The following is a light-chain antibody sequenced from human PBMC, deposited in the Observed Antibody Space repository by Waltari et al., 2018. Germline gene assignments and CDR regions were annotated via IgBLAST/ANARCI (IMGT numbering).Light chain of an antibody. CDR1: TSNLGNNY. J-gene: IGLJ1*01. CDR2: RND. V-gene: IGLV1-47*01. Sequence: QSVLTQPPSASATPGQSVTIPCSGITSNLGNNYVYWYQQLLGAAPQLLVYRNDQRPSGVPDRFSGSKSDTSTSLTISGLRSEDEAEYYCASWDDSLSAYVFGTGTKVTVL. CDR3: ASWDDSLSAYV.